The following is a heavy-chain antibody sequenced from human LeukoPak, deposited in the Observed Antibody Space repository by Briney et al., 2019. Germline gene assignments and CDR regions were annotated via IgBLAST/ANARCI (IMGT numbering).Heavy chain of an antibody. Sequence: PSETLSLTCTVSGDSISISSNYWAWIRQPPGKGLEWIGYIYYSGSTNYNPSLKSRVTISVDTSKNQFSLKLSSVTAADTAVYYCARGEGDWSGYYYFDYWGQGTLVTVSS. CDR1: GDSISISSNY. CDR3: ARGEGDWSGYYYFDY. D-gene: IGHD3-3*01. J-gene: IGHJ4*02. CDR2: IYYSGST. V-gene: IGHV4-61*05.